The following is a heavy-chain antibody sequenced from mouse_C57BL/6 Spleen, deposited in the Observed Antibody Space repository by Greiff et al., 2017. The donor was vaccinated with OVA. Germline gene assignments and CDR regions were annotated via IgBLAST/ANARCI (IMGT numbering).Heavy chain of an antibody. CDR2: ISGGGGNT. CDR1: GFTFSSYT. CDR3: AKRDGRTYFDY. D-gene: IGHD1-1*01. J-gene: IGHJ2*01. V-gene: IGHV5-9*01. Sequence: DVQVVESGGGLVKPGGSLKLSCAASGFTFSSYTMSWVRQTPEKRLEWVATISGGGGNTYYPDSVKGRFTISRDNAKNTLYLQMSSLRSEDTALYYCAKRDGRTYFDYWGQGTTLTVSS.